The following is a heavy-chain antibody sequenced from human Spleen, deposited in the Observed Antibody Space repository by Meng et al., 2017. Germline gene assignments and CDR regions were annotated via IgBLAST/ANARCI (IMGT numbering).Heavy chain of an antibody. J-gene: IGHJ6*02. CDR3: ARHGAVVVTGTAWSGMDV. V-gene: IGHV5-51*01. CDR2: IYPGYSNV. CDR1: GYSFTSYW. Sequence: KVSCKGSGYSFTSYWIGWVRQMPGKGLEWMGTIYPGYSNVNYSPSFQGQVTISADNSITTAYLQWHSLKDSDSAIYYCARHGAVVVTGTAWSGMDVWGQGTTVTVSS. D-gene: IGHD2-21*02.